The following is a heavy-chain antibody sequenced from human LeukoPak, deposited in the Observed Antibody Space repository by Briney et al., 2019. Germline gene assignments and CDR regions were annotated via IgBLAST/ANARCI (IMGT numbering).Heavy chain of an antibody. CDR2: ISSSSSYI. D-gene: IGHD5-12*01. J-gene: IGHJ3*02. CDR3: ARGKMATISGSDAFDI. V-gene: IGHV3-21*04. CDR1: GFTFSSYS. Sequence: GGSLRLSCAASGFTFSSYSMNWVRQAPGKGLEWVSSISSSSSYIYYADSVKGRFTISRDNAKNSLYLQMNSLRAEDTAVYYCARGKMATISGSDAFDIWGQGTMVTVSS.